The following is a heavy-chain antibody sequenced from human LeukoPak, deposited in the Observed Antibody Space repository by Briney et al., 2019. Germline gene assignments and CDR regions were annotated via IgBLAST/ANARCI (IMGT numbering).Heavy chain of an antibody. V-gene: IGHV4-59*01. CDR1: GGSISSYY. CDR2: IYYSGST. CDR3: AREPRGLTDAFDI. J-gene: IGHJ3*02. D-gene: IGHD3-10*01. Sequence: SEILSLTCTVSGGSISSYYWSWIRQPPGKGLEWIGYIYYSGSTNYNPSLKSRVTISVDTSKNQFSLKLSSVTAADTAVYYCAREPRGLTDAFDIWGQGTMVTVSS.